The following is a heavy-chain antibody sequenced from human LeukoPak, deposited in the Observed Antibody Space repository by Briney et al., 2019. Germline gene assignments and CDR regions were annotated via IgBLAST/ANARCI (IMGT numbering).Heavy chain of an antibody. CDR1: GGSINSHSYY. Sequence: SETLSLTCTVSGGSINSHSYYWGWIRQPPGKGLEWIGSVYYDGTSYSNPSLKSRAAVFVDTSRDQFSLDLGFVTAADTALYYCVRHMSTNTGYFDSCGQGTLVSVSS. CDR2: VYYDGTS. V-gene: IGHV4-39*01. CDR3: VRHMSTNTGYFDS. D-gene: IGHD5-24*01. J-gene: IGHJ4*02.